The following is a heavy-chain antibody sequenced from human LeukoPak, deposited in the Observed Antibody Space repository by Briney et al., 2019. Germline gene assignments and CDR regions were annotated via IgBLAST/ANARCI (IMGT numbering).Heavy chain of an antibody. J-gene: IGHJ6*02. D-gene: IGHD3-3*01. CDR3: ARDHLGDYDFWSGYYAYYYYGMDV. Sequence: ASVKVSCKAPGYTFTSYDINWVRQATGQGLEWMGWMNPNSGNTGYAQKFQGRVTMTRNTSISTAYMELSSLRSEDTAVYYCARDHLGDYDFWSGYYAYYYYGMDVWGQGTTVTVSS. V-gene: IGHV1-8*01. CDR2: MNPNSGNT. CDR1: GYTFTSYD.